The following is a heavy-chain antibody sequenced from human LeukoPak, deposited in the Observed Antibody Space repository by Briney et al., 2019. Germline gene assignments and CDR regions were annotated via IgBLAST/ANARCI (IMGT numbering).Heavy chain of an antibody. CDR1: GGSFSGYY. J-gene: IGHJ4*02. Sequence: PSETLSLTCAVYGGSFSGYYWSWIRQPPGKGLEWIGEINHSGSTNYNPSLKSRVTISVDTSKNQFSLKLSSVTAADTAVYYCARGGPYDSSGYYYDYWGQGTLVTVSS. CDR3: ARGGPYDSSGYYYDY. V-gene: IGHV4-34*01. CDR2: INHSGST. D-gene: IGHD3-22*01.